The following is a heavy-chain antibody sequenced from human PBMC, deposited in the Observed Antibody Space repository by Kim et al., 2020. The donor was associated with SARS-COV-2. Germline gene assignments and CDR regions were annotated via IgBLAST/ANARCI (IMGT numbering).Heavy chain of an antibody. D-gene: IGHD3-22*01. CDR3: ARDAVVTMIVVRYYFDY. Sequence: VKGRLTISRDNAKNSLYLKMNSLRAEDTAVYYCARDAVVTMIVVRYYFDYWGQGTLVTVSS. J-gene: IGHJ4*02. V-gene: IGHV3-11*05.